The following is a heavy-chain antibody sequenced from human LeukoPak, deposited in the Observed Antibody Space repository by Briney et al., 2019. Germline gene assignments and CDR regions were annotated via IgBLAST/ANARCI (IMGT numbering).Heavy chain of an antibody. Sequence: PGTSLRLSCAASGFIFSHYALHWVRQAPGKGLEWVAVIWSDGTNRYYGDSVEGRFSISRDDSQKRVFLQMNNLRADDTAVYYCARDAQRGFDYSNSLQYWGQGALVTVSS. D-gene: IGHD4-11*01. CDR2: IWSDGTNR. CDR1: GFIFSHYA. V-gene: IGHV3-33*01. CDR3: ARDAQRGFDYSNSLQY. J-gene: IGHJ4*02.